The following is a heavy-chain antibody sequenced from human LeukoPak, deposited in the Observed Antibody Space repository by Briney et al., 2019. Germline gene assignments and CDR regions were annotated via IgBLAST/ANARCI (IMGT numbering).Heavy chain of an antibody. Sequence: PGGSLRLSCAASGFTFSDYSMTWIRQAPGKGLEWVSYITGSGTTIYYADSVKGRLTISRDNAKNSVYLQMNSLRAEDTAVYYCARDRRSGPRTDYWGQGTLVTVSS. J-gene: IGHJ4*02. CDR3: ARDRRSGPRTDY. V-gene: IGHV3-11*01. CDR2: ITGSGTTI. CDR1: GFTFSDYS. D-gene: IGHD6-19*01.